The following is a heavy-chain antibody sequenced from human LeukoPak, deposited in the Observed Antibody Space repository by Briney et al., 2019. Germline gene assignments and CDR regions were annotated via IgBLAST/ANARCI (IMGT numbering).Heavy chain of an antibody. CDR3: AKDRPASHGSGSFGDY. Sequence: GGSLRLSCAASGFTFSTYGMSWVRQGPGKGLEWVSAISGSGTGTYYADSVKGRFTISRDNSKSTMYLQMNSLRLEDTAVYYCAKDRPASHGSGSFGDYWGQGTQVTVST. CDR2: ISGSGTGT. D-gene: IGHD3-10*01. V-gene: IGHV3-23*01. J-gene: IGHJ4*02. CDR1: GFTFSTYG.